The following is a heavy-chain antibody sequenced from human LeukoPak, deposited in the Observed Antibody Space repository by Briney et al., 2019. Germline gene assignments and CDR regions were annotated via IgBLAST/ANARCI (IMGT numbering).Heavy chain of an antibody. CDR3: ARDRGSSGWYEFDY. Sequence: SGGSLRLSCAASGFTVSSKYMSWVRQAPGKGLEWVANIKQDGSEKYYVDSVKGRFTISRDNAKNSLYLQMNSLRAEDTAVYYCARDRGSSGWYEFDYWGQGTLVTVSS. CDR2: IKQDGSEK. V-gene: IGHV3-7*01. CDR1: GFTVSSKY. D-gene: IGHD6-19*01. J-gene: IGHJ4*02.